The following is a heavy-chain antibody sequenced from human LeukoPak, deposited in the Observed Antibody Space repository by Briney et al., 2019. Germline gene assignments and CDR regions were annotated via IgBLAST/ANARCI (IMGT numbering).Heavy chain of an antibody. Sequence: PGRSLRLSCAASGFTFSSYGMHWVRQAPGKGLEWVAVISYDGSNKYYADSVKGRFTISRDNSKNTLYLQMNSLRAEDTAVYYCARDQRLAARSFDYWGQGTLVTVSS. CDR1: GFTFSSYG. CDR3: ARDQRLAARSFDY. V-gene: IGHV3-30*03. CDR2: ISYDGSNK. J-gene: IGHJ4*02. D-gene: IGHD6-6*01.